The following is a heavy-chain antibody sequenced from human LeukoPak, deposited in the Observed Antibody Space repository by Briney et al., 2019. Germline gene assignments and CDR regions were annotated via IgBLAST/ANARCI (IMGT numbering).Heavy chain of an antibody. CDR1: GLTFSNFW. Sequence: PGGSLRLSCVASGLTFSNFWMTWVRQAPGKGLEWVAVISYDGSNKYYADSVKGRFTISRDNSKNTLYLQMNSLRAEDTAVYYCAREPGIAAAGTGIDYWGQGTLVTVSS. CDR2: ISYDGSNK. J-gene: IGHJ4*02. CDR3: AREPGIAAAGTGIDY. D-gene: IGHD6-13*01. V-gene: IGHV3-30*03.